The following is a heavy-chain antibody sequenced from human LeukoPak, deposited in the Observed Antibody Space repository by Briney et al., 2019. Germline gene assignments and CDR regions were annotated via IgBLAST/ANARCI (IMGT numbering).Heavy chain of an antibody. D-gene: IGHD2-2*01. CDR2: ISAYNGNT. CDR3: ARDGPIFLGYCSSTSCYDY. Sequence: LGSSVKVSCKASGGTFSSYAISWVRQAPGQGLEWMGWISAYNGNTNYAQKLQGRVTVTTDTSTSTAYMELRSLRSDDTAVYYCARDGPIFLGYCSSTSCYDYWGQGTLVTVSS. CDR1: GGTFSSYA. J-gene: IGHJ4*02. V-gene: IGHV1-18*01.